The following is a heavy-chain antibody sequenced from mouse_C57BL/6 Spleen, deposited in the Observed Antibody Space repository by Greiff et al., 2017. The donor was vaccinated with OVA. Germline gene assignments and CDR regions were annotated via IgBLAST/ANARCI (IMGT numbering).Heavy chain of an antibody. Sequence: EVQLQQSGPELVKPGASVKISCKASGYTFTDYYMNWVKQSHGKSLEWIGDINPNNGGTSYNQKFKGKATLTVDKSSSTAYMELRSLTSEDSAVYYCARLYEITTVVPDYWGQGTTLTVSS. V-gene: IGHV1-26*01. J-gene: IGHJ2*01. CDR3: ARLYEITTVVPDY. CDR2: INPNNGGT. D-gene: IGHD1-1*01. CDR1: GYTFTDYY.